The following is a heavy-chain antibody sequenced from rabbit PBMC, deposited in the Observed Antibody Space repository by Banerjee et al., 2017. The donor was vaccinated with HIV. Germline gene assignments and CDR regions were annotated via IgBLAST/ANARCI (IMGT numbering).Heavy chain of an antibody. D-gene: IGHD5-1*01. CDR3: ARGYSSYDL. CDR1: GFDFSSNA. Sequence: QQQLEESGGGLVQPEGSLTLTCKASGFDFSSNAMCWVRQAPGKRPEWIACIAAGSSGSTDYASWAKGRFTISKTSSTTVTLQMTSLTAADTATYFCARGYSSYDLWGQGTLVTVS. CDR2: IAAGSSGST. V-gene: IGHV1S45*01. J-gene: IGHJ3*01.